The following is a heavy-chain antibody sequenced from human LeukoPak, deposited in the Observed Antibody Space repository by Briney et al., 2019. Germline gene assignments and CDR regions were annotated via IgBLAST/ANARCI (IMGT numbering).Heavy chain of an antibody. V-gene: IGHV3-30*02. J-gene: IGHJ4*02. Sequence: PGGSLGLSCAASGFTFSSYGMHWVRQAPGKGLEWVAFIRYDGSNKYYADSVKGRFTISRDNSKNTLYLQMNSLRAEDTAVYYCAREQQGRRAAFDYWGQGTLVTVSS. CDR1: GFTFSSYG. CDR3: AREQQGRRAAFDY. CDR2: IRYDGSNK. D-gene: IGHD1-1*01.